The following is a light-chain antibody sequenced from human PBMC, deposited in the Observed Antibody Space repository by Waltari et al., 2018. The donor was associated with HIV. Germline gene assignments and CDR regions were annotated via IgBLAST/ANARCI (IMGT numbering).Light chain of an antibody. Sequence: QSVLTQPPSASGAPGQSVIISCSGSSSNIGSKTVNWYRQHPGTAPKLLIYSNNQRPSGVPDRFSGSKSGTSASLAISWRQSGDEADYYCAAWEDSLNGPNYVFGSGTTVTVL. CDR2: SNN. CDR3: AAWEDSLNGPNYV. CDR1: SSNIGSKT. V-gene: IGLV1-44*01. J-gene: IGLJ1*01.